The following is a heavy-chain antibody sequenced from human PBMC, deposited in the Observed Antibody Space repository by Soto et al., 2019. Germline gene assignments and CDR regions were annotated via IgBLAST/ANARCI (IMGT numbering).Heavy chain of an antibody. Sequence: QVQLVESGPGLVKPSQTLSLTCSVSGDSISSVDYFWAWIRQPPGQALEYIGYIYKSATTYYNPSFESRVAISLDTSKGQFSLKVTSVTAADTAVYFCARGRYCLTGRCFPNWFDSWGQGTLVTVSS. CDR1: GDSISSVDYF. V-gene: IGHV4-30-4*01. CDR2: IYKSATT. D-gene: IGHD2-15*01. J-gene: IGHJ5*01. CDR3: ARGRYCLTGRCFPNWFDS.